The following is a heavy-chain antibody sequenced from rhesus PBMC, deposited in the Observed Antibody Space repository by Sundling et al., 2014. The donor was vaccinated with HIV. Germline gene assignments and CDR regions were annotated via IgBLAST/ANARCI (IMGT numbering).Heavy chain of an antibody. CDR2: ISGSSGST. Sequence: QVQLQESGPGLVKPSETLSLTCAVSGGSFSGYYWGWIRQSPGKGLEYIGYISGSSGSTNYNPSLKSRVTISKDTSKNQFSLKLSSVTAADTAVYYCARHRGYCTSGSCYVLDCDVWGQGAWSPSP. CDR3: ARHRGYCTSGSCYVLDCDV. CDR1: GGSFSGYY. D-gene: IGHD2-2*01. J-gene: IGHJ1*01. V-gene: IGHV4-99*01.